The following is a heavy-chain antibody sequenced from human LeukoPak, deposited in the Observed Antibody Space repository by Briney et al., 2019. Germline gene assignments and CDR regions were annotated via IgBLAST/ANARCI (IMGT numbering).Heavy chain of an antibody. V-gene: IGHV1-18*01. D-gene: IGHD6-19*01. J-gene: IGHJ4*02. CDR2: ISAYNGNT. Sequence: ASVTVSCTASGYTFTSYGISWVRQAPGQGLEWMGWISAYNGNTNYAQKLQGRVTMTTDTSTSTAYMELRSLRSDDTAVYYCARATIRYSSGFAPGYWGQGTLVTVSS. CDR3: ARATIRYSSGFAPGY. CDR1: GYTFTSYG.